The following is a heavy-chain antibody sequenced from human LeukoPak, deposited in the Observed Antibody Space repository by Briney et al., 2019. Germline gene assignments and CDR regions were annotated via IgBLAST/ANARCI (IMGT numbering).Heavy chain of an antibody. Sequence: SETLSLTCTVSGGSISSSSYYWGWIRQPPGKGLEWIGSIYYSGSTYYNPSLKSRVTISVDTSKNQFSLKLSSVTAADTAVYYCARRPRYCSSTSCHPHFDYWGQGTLVTVSS. CDR1: GGSISSSSYY. D-gene: IGHD2-2*01. J-gene: IGHJ4*02. CDR3: ARRPRYCSSTSCHPHFDY. CDR2: IYYSGST. V-gene: IGHV4-39*07.